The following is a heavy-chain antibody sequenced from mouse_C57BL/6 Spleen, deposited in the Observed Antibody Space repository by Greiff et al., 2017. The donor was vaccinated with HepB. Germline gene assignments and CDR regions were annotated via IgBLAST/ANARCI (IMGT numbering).Heavy chain of an antibody. CDR3: AKTAQATAWFAY. CDR2: IDPSDSYT. V-gene: IGHV1-50*01. D-gene: IGHD3-2*02. J-gene: IGHJ3*01. CDR1: GYTFTSYW. Sequence: VQLQQPGAELVKPGASVKLSCKASGYTFTSYWMQWVKQRPGQGLEWIGEIDPSDSYTNYNQKFKGKATLTVDKSSSTAYMQLSSLTSEDSAVYYCAKTAQATAWFAYWGQGTLVTVSA.